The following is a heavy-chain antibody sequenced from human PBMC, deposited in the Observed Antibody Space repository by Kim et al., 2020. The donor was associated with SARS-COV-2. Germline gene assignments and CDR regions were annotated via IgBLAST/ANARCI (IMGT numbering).Heavy chain of an antibody. Sequence: SETLSRTCTVSGYSISSGYYWGWIRQPPGKGLEWIGSIYHSGSTYYNPSLKSRVTISVDTSKNQFSLKLSSVTAADTAVYYCARDGFDAYYYDSSGYPVGDYFDYWGQGTLVTVSS. J-gene: IGHJ4*02. CDR3: ARDGFDAYYYDSSGYPVGDYFDY. V-gene: IGHV4-38-2*02. D-gene: IGHD3-22*01. CDR2: IYHSGST. CDR1: GYSISSGYY.